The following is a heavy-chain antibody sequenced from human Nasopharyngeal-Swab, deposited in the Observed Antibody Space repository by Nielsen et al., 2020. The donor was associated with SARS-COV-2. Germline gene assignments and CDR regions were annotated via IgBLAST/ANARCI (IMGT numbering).Heavy chain of an antibody. D-gene: IGHD4-17*01. V-gene: IGHV3-21*04. CDR3: AKGIRYGDYVFDY. J-gene: IGHJ4*02. CDR2: ISSSSSYI. Sequence: VRQAPGKGLEWVSSISSSSSYIYYADSVKGRFTISRDNAKNSLYLQMNSLRAEDTAVYYCAKGIRYGDYVFDYWGQGTLVTVSS.